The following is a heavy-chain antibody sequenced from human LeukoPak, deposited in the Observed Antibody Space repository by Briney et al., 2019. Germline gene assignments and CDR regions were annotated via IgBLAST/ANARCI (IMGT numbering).Heavy chain of an antibody. CDR3: ARGRIAAARVFDY. V-gene: IGHV3-7*03. J-gene: IGHJ4*02. CDR2: IKQDGSEK. Sequence: GASLRLSCAASGFTFSSYWMSWVRQAPGKGLEWVANIKQDGSEKYYVDSVKGRFTISRDNAKNSLYLQMNSLRAEDTAVYYCARGRIAAARVFDYWGQGTLVTVSS. D-gene: IGHD6-13*01. CDR1: GFTFSSYW.